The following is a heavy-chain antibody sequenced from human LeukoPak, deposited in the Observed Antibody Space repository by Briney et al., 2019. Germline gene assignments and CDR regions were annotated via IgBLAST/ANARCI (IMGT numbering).Heavy chain of an antibody. V-gene: IGHV4-4*02. D-gene: IGHD6-25*01. CDR1: GGSVSSTNW. J-gene: IGHJ4*02. CDR3: AREGGFYRPLDY. Sequence: SETLSLTCGVSGGSVSSTNWWTWIGQPPGKGLEWIGEVHLDGRTNFNPSLKSRLTMSVDLSENHVSLKLTSVTAADTAVYYCAREGGFYRPLDYSGQGTLVTVSS. CDR2: VHLDGRT.